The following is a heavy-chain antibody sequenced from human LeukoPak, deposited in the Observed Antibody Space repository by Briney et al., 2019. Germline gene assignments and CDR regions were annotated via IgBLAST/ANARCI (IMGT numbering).Heavy chain of an antibody. CDR2: ISGSGGST. D-gene: IGHD6-13*01. CDR1: GFTFSSYA. Sequence: PGGSLRLSCAASGFTFSSYAMSWVRQAPGKGLEWVSAISGSGGSTYYADSVKGRFTISRDNSKNTLYLQMNSLRAEDTAVYYCARIGYSSSCFDYWGQGTLVTASS. CDR3: ARIGYSSSCFDY. J-gene: IGHJ4*02. V-gene: IGHV3-23*01.